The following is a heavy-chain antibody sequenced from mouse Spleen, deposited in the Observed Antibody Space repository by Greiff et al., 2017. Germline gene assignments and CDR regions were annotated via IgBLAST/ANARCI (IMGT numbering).Heavy chain of an antibody. CDR1: GFTFSDYG. D-gene: IGHD1-2*01. CDR2: ISSGSSTI. CDR3: ARPGYYGYDAMDY. Sequence: EVHLVESGGGLVKPGGSLKLSCAASGFTFSDYGMHWVRQAPEKGLEWVAYISSGSSTIYYADTVKGRFTISRDNAKNTLFLQMTSLRSEDTAMYYCARPGYYGYDAMDYWGQGTSVTVSS. J-gene: IGHJ4*01. V-gene: IGHV5-17*01.